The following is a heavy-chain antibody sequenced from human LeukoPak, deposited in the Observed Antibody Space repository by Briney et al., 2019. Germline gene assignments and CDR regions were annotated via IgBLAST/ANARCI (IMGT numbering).Heavy chain of an antibody. J-gene: IGHJ4*02. V-gene: IGHV1-18*01. D-gene: IGHD3-3*01. CDR2: IRAYNGNT. CDR1: GYTFTSDG. CDR3: ARVLSTIFGVVIYFDY. Sequence: ASVKVSCKASGYTFTSDGISWVRQAPRQGLEWMGWIRAYNGNTNYAQNLQDRVTMTTDTSTRTAYMELRSLRSHDTAVYYCARVLSTIFGVVIYFDYWGQGTLVTVSS.